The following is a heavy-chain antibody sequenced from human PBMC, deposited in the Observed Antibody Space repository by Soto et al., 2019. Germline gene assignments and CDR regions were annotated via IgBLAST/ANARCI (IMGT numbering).Heavy chain of an antibody. D-gene: IGHD3-10*01. V-gene: IGHV1-8*01. CDR3: ASPLAPGGYAFDI. Sequence: QVQLVQSGAEVKKPGASVKVSCKTSGYTFTSYDINWVRQATGQGLEWMGWMNPNSGNTGSAQKFQGRVTMTRNTSMSTAYMELSRLRSEDTAVYYGASPLAPGGYAFDIWGQGTMVTVSS. CDR1: GYTFTSYD. J-gene: IGHJ3*02. CDR2: MNPNSGNT.